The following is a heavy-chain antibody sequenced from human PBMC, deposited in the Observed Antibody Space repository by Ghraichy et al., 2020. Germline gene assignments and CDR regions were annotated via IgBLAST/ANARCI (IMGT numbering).Heavy chain of an antibody. V-gene: IGHV6-1*01. Sequence: ISWDSVSSNSAAWNWIRQSPSRGLEWLGRTYYRSKWYNDYAVSVKSRITINPDTSKNQFSLQLNSVTPEDTAVYYCARDRIPASSNYDFWSGYISDYGMDVWGQGTTVTVSS. CDR3: ARDRIPASSNYDFWSGYISDYGMDV. D-gene: IGHD3-3*01. CDR1: WDSVSSNSAA. CDR2: TYYRSKWYN. J-gene: IGHJ6*02.